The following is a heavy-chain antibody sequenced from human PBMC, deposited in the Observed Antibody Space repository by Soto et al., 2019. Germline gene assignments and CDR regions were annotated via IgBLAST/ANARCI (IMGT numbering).Heavy chain of an antibody. CDR1: GGSFSGYY. J-gene: IGHJ4*02. CDR2: INHSGST. D-gene: IGHD5-12*01. CDR3: ARRRDGYNYDY. V-gene: IGHV4-34*01. Sequence: SETLSLTCAVYGGSFSGYYWSWIRQPPGKGLEWIGEINHSGSTNYNPSLKSRVTISVDTSKNQFSLKLSSVTAADTAVYYCARRRDGYNYDYWGQGTLVTAPQ.